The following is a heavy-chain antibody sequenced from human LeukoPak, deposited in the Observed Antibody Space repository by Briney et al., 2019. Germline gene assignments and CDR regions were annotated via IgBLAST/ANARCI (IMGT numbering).Heavy chain of an antibody. J-gene: IGHJ4*02. V-gene: IGHV5-10-1*01. Sequence: GESLKISCKGSGYSFTSYWISWVRQMPGKGLEWMGRIDPSDSYTNYSPSFQGHVTISADKSISTAYLQWSSLKASDTAMYYCARQPRNYYGSGSQTPDYWGQGTLVTVSS. CDR3: ARQPRNYYGSGSQTPDY. CDR2: IDPSDSYT. D-gene: IGHD3-10*01. CDR1: GYSFTSYW.